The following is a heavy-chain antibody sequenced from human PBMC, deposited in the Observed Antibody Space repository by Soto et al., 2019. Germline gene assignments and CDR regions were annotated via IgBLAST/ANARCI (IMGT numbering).Heavy chain of an antibody. CDR2: ITTSGSTT. V-gene: IGHV3-11*01. CDR3: ARNGGTFDP. D-gene: IGHD7-27*01. CDR1: GFTFSDYD. J-gene: IGHJ5*02. Sequence: QVQLVDSGGGLVNPGGSLRLSCVASGFTFSDYDMSWIRQAPGKGLEWVSYITTSGSTTYYADFVKGRFTISRDNAKNSLYLQIHSLRAEDTAVYYCARNGGTFDPWGQGTLVTVSS.